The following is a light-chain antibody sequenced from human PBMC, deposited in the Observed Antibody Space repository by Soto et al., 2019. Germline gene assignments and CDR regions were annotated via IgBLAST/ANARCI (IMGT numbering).Light chain of an antibody. CDR2: AAS. CDR1: QGIRDD. CDR3: LQDYDYSYT. J-gene: IGKJ2*01. V-gene: IGKV1-6*01. Sequence: AIQMTQSPSSLSASVGDRVTITCRASQGIRDDLGWYQQKPGKAPKLLIYAASSLQSGVPSRFSGSGSGTDFTLIISSLQPEDFATYYCLQDYDYSYTFGQGTKVDIK.